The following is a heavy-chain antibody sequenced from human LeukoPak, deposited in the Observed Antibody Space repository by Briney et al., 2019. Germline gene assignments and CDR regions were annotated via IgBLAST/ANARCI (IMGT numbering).Heavy chain of an antibody. Sequence: PGGSLRLSCAASGFTFSSYSMTWVRQAPGKGLEWVSSISSSSSYIYYADSVKGRFTISRDNAKNSLYLQMNSLRAEDTAVYYCARDGNSYYDYVWGSYRYDWFDPWGQGTLVTVSS. CDR1: GFTFSSYS. CDR3: ARDGNSYYDYVWGSYRYDWFDP. CDR2: ISSSSSYI. V-gene: IGHV3-21*01. D-gene: IGHD3-16*02. J-gene: IGHJ5*02.